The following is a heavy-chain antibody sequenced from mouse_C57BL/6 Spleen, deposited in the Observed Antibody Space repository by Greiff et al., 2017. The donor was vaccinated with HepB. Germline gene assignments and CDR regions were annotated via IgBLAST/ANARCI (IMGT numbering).Heavy chain of an antibody. CDR2: IYPGDGDT. V-gene: IGHV1-80*01. CDR3: ARKRGLPYFDY. CDR1: GYAFSSYW. J-gene: IGHJ2*01. D-gene: IGHD2-2*01. Sequence: QVQLKESGAELVKPGASVKISCKASGYAFSSYWMNWVKQRPGKGLEWIGQIYPGDGDTNYNGKFKGKATLTADKSSSTAYMQLSSLTSEDSAVYLCARKRGLPYFDYWGQGTTLTVSS.